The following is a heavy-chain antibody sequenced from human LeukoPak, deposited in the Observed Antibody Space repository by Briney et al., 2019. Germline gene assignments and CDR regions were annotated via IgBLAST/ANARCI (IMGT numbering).Heavy chain of an antibody. CDR2: FDPEDGET. D-gene: IGHD2-21*02. J-gene: IGHJ1*01. Sequence: ASVKVSXKVSGYTLTELSMHWVRQAPGKGLEWMGGFDPEDGETIYAQKFQGRVTMTEDTSTDTAYMELSNLRSEDTAVYYCATPPRYCGGDCPRYFQHWGQGTLVTVSS. CDR1: GYTLTELS. CDR3: ATPPRYCGGDCPRYFQH. V-gene: IGHV1-24*01.